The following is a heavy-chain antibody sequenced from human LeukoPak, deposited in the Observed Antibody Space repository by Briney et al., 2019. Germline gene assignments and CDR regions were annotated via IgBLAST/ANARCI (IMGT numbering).Heavy chain of an antibody. D-gene: IGHD6-19*01. Sequence: GGSLRLSCAASGFTFSSYGMHWVRQAPGKGLEWVAFIRYDGSNKYYADSVKGRFTISRDNSKNTLYLQMNSLRAEDTAVYYCASPSAAYSSGWYTLGLDYWGQGTLVTVSS. CDR1: GFTFSSYG. CDR2: IRYDGSNK. J-gene: IGHJ4*02. CDR3: ASPSAAYSSGWYTLGLDY. V-gene: IGHV3-30*02.